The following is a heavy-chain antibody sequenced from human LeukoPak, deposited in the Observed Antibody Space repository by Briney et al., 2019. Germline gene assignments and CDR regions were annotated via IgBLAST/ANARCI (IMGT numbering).Heavy chain of an antibody. J-gene: IGHJ4*02. Sequence: GGSLRLSCAASGFTFSTFAMTWVRQAPGKGLEWVSSISDSGGSTYYADSVKGRFTISRDNSKNTLYLQMNSLRAGDTAVYYCAKRVIPAATIYFDYWGQGTLVTVSS. D-gene: IGHD2-2*01. CDR1: GFTFSTFA. CDR2: ISDSGGST. V-gene: IGHV3-23*01. CDR3: AKRVIPAATIYFDY.